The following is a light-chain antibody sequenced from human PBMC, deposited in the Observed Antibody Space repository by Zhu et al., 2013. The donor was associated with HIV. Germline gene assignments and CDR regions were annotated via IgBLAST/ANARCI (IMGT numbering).Light chain of an antibody. CDR1: QTISTY. CDR3: LQHNLYPPC. Sequence: DNQMTQSPSSLSASVGDRVTITCRASQTISTYLNWYQQKPGKAPKLLIYAASTLQSGVPSRFSGSGSATEFTLTISSLQPEDFATYYCLQHNLYPPCFGQGTRLEIK. V-gene: IGKV1-17*01. J-gene: IGKJ5*01. CDR2: AAS.